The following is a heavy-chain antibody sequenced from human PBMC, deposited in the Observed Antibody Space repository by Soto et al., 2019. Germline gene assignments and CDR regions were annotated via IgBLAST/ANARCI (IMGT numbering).Heavy chain of an antibody. Sequence: GGSLRLSCAASGFSFSNYEMSWVRQAPGKGLEWVAYISSGGDTIHYADSVRGRFTVSRDNARNSLSLQMNTLRVEDTALYYCARDRAAGGYWGQGTLVTVSS. D-gene: IGHD6-13*01. CDR2: ISSGGDTI. CDR3: ARDRAAGGY. J-gene: IGHJ4*02. V-gene: IGHV3-48*03. CDR1: GFSFSNYE.